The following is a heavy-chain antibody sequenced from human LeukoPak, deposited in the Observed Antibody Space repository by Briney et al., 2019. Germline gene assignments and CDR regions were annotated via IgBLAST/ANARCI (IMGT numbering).Heavy chain of an antibody. D-gene: IGHD3-10*01. V-gene: IGHV3-48*01. J-gene: IGHJ4*02. CDR2: ISSSSSNT. CDR3: ARDPDYYGSGNYYDGSGC. Sequence: GGSLRLSCAASGFTFSRYSMSWVRQAPGKGLEWVSYISSSSSNTYHADSVKGRFTISRDNAKNSLYLQMNSLRAEDTAVYYCARDPDYYGSGNYYDGSGCWGQGTLVTVSS. CDR1: GFTFSRYS.